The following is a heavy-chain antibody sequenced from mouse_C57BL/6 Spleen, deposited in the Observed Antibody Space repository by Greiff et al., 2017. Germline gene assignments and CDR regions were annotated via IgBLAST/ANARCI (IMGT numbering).Heavy chain of an antibody. D-gene: IGHD2-10*01. CDR2: ISYSGST. V-gene: IGHV3-1*01. CDR1: GYSITSGYD. Sequence: EVMLVESGPGMVKPSQSLSLTCTVTGYSITSGYDWHWIRHFPGNKLEWMGYISYSGSTNYNPSLKSRISITHDTSKNHFFLKLNSVTTEDTATYYCARGVLLNAMDYWGQGTSVTVSS. J-gene: IGHJ4*01. CDR3: ARGVLLNAMDY.